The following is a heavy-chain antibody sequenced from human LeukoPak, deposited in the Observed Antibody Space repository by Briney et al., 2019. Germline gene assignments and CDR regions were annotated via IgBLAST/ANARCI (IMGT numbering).Heavy chain of an antibody. J-gene: IGHJ6*02. CDR3: ARHLRSGYDGAYYHYGLDV. CDR1: GGSIRSYY. CDR2: LDYSGST. V-gene: IGHV4-59*08. D-gene: IGHD5-12*01. Sequence: SETLSLTCTVSGGSIRSYYWSWIRRSPGKGLEWIGSLDYSGSTSYNPSLKSRVTISVDTSNNQFSLKLTSVTAADTAVYYCARHLRSGYDGAYYHYGLDVWGQGTTVTVSS.